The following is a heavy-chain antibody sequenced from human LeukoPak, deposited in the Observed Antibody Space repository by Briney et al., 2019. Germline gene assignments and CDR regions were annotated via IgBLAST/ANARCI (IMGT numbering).Heavy chain of an antibody. Sequence: SETLSLTCAVYGGSFSGYYWSWIRQPPGKGLEWIGEINHSGSTNYNPSLKSRVTISVDTSKNRFSLKLSSVTAADTAVYYCARGRAGSFDAFDIWGQGTMVTVSS. CDR3: ARGRAGSFDAFDI. CDR2: INHSGST. J-gene: IGHJ3*02. V-gene: IGHV4-34*01. CDR1: GGSFSGYY.